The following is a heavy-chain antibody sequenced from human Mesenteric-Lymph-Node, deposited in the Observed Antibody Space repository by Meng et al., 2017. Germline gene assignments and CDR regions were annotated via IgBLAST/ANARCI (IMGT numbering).Heavy chain of an antibody. CDR2: MNPNSGNT. V-gene: IGHV1-8*01. CDR3: ARARTQQLVPFDY. J-gene: IGHJ4*02. D-gene: IGHD6-13*01. CDR1: GYTFTSYD. Sequence: LQLVLSGAEVKQPGATVMVSFKAAGYTFTSYDINWVRQATGQGLEWMGWMNPNSGNTGYAQNFQGRVTMTRNTSISTAYMELSSLRSEDTAVYYCARARTQQLVPFDYWGQGTLVTVSS.